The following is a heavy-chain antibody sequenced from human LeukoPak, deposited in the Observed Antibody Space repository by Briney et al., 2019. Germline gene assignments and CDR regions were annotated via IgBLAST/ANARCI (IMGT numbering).Heavy chain of an antibody. CDR3: ARDRGDGDGYSPNWFDP. Sequence: SETLSLTCTVSGGSISSHYWSWIRQPPGKGLEWIGYIYYSGSTNYNPSLKSRVTISVDTSKNQFSLKLSSVTAADTAVYYCARDRGDGDGYSPNWFDPWGQGTLVTVSS. CDR1: GGSISSHY. V-gene: IGHV4-59*11. D-gene: IGHD5-24*01. J-gene: IGHJ5*02. CDR2: IYYSGST.